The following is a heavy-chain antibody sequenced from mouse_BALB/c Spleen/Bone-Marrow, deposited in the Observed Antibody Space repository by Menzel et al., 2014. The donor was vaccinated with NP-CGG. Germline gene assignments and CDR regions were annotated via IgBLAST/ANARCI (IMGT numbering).Heavy chain of an antibody. D-gene: IGHD1-1*01. J-gene: IGHJ3*01. CDR2: INPSTGYT. V-gene: IGHV1-7*01. CDR3: ARGYYGSSLVY. CDR1: GYTFTSYW. Sequence: VKLMESGAELAKPGASVKMSCKASGYTFTSYWVHWVKQRPGQGLEWIGYINPSTGYTEYNQKFKDKATLTADKSSSTAYMQLSSLTSEDSAVYYCARGYYGSSLVYWGQGTLVTVSA.